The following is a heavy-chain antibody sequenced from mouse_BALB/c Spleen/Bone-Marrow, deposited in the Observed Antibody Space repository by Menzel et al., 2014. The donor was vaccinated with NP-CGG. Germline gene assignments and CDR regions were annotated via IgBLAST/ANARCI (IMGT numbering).Heavy chain of an antibody. Sequence: EVQLVESGGGLAQPGGSLRLSCATSGFTFXDFYMEWVRQPPGKRLEWIAASRNKANDYTTEYSASVKGRFIVSRDTSKSILYLQRNALRPEDTPFYYWERGKLKTGSFTYWAKGPPPTV. J-gene: IGHJ2*01. D-gene: IGHD1-3*01. CDR3: ERGKLKTGSFTY. CDR1: GFTFXDFY. CDR2: SRNKANDYTT. V-gene: IGHV7-1*02.